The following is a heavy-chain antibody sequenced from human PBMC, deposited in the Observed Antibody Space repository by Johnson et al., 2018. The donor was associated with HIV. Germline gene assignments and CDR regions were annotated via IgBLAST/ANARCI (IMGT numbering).Heavy chain of an antibody. CDR1: GFAVSSNY. CDR3: ARDGESQQLPLGDAFDI. J-gene: IGHJ3*02. Sequence: VHLVESGGGLVQSGGSLRLSCGVSGFAVSSNYMSWVRQAPGKGLEWVSIIYSGGSTYYAESVKGRFTISIDNSKNTLYLQMNNLRVEDTAVYYCARDGESQQLPLGDAFDILGQGTMVTVSS. CDR2: IYSGGST. V-gene: IGHV3-66*01. D-gene: IGHD6-13*01.